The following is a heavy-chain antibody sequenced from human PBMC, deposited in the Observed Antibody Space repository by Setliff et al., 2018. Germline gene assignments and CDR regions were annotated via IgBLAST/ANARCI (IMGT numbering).Heavy chain of an antibody. CDR1: GGSISGYY. CDR2: IYYTGSP. J-gene: IGHJ6*03. V-gene: IGHV4-59*08. CDR3: ARANKKLDYYYYYYMDV. Sequence: SETLSLTCTVSGGSISGYYWSWIRQPPGKGLEWIGNIYYTGSPSYSPSLRSRGTISVDTSKNKFSLKLSSVTAADTAVYYCARANKKLDYYYYYYMDVWGKGTTVTVSS. D-gene: IGHD1-1*01.